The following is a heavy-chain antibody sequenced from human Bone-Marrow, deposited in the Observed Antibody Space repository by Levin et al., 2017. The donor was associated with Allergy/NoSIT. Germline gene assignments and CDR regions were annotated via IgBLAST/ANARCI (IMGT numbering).Heavy chain of an antibody. CDR1: GHIFPGYY. D-gene: IGHD6-19*01. Sequence: KISCKTSGHIFPGYYLHWVRQAPGQGLEWMGRINPNTGGTNYAQKFQGIVTMTRDTSITTAYMELDRLRYDDTAVYYCARGGSSSGWTAPFDYWGQGTLVTVSS. CDR3: ARGGSSSGWTAPFDY. J-gene: IGHJ4*02. V-gene: IGHV1-2*06. CDR2: INPNTGGT.